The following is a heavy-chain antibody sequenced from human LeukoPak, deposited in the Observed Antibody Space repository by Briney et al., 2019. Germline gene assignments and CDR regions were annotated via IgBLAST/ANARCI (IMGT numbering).Heavy chain of an antibody. Sequence: ASVKVSCKASGYTFTSYYMHWVRQAPGQGLEWMGIINPSGGSTSYAQKFQGRVTMTRDASTSTVYMELSSLRSEDTAVYYCARGRAVAGPKTGDYYYYGMDVWGQGTTVTVSS. D-gene: IGHD6-19*01. CDR3: ARGRAVAGPKTGDYYYYGMDV. CDR2: INPSGGST. CDR1: GYTFTSYY. V-gene: IGHV1-46*01. J-gene: IGHJ6*02.